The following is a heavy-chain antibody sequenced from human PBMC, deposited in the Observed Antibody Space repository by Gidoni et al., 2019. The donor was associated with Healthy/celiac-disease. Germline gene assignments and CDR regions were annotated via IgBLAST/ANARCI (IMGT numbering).Heavy chain of an antibody. CDR3: AKDIPFYDSSGYSYFDY. CDR2: ISWNSGSI. J-gene: IGHJ4*02. V-gene: IGHV3-9*01. D-gene: IGHD3-22*01. Sequence: EVQLVESGGGLVQPGRSLILSCAASGFTFVVYAMHWVRQAPGKGLEWVSVISWNSGSIGYADSVKGRFTISRDNAKNSLYLQMNSLRAEDTALYYCAKDIPFYDSSGYSYFDYWGQGTLVTVSS. CDR1: GFTFVVYA.